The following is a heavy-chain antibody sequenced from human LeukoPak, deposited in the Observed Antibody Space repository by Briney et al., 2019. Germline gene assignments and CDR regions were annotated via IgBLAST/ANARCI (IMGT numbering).Heavy chain of an antibody. CDR3: AKKGIDGSGWYSMYCFDY. V-gene: IGHV3-23*01. Sequence: GGSLRLSCAASGFTFSSYAMSWVRQAPGKGLEWVSAISGSGGSTYYADSVKGRFTISRDDSKNTLYLQMNSLRAEDTAVYYCAKKGIDGSGWYSMYCFDYWGQGTLVTVSS. CDR2: ISGSGGST. J-gene: IGHJ4*02. CDR1: GFTFSSYA. D-gene: IGHD6-19*01.